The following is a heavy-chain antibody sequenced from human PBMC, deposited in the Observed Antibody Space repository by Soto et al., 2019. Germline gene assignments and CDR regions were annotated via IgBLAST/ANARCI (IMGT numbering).Heavy chain of an antibody. Sequence: QLQLQESGPGQVKTSETLSLTCTVSGGSISSSSYYWGWIRQPPGKGLEWIGSIYYSGSTYYNPSLKSRVTISVDTSKNQFSLKLSSVTAADTAVYYCARQGTSYYDSSGYYYHYYYGMDVWGQGTTVTVSS. CDR3: ARQGTSYYDSSGYYYHYYYGMDV. CDR2: IYYSGST. J-gene: IGHJ6*02. D-gene: IGHD3-22*01. CDR1: GGSISSSSYY. V-gene: IGHV4-39*01.